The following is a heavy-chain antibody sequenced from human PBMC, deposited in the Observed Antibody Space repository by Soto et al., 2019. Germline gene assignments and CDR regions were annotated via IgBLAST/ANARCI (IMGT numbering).Heavy chain of an antibody. V-gene: IGHV4-59*01. CDR2: IYYSGST. D-gene: IGHD3-9*01. J-gene: IGHJ6*02. Sequence: PSETLSLTCTVSGGSISSYYWSWIRQPPGKGLEWIGYIYYSGSTNYNPSLKSRVTISVDTSKNQFSLKLSSVTAADTAVYYCARALILTGYYSPLRPYYYYYGMDVWGQGTTVTVSS. CDR1: GGSISSYY. CDR3: ARALILTGYYSPLRPYYYYYGMDV.